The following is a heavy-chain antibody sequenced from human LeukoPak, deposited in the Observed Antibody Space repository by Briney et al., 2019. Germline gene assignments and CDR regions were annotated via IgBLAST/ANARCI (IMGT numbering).Heavy chain of an antibody. CDR3: ARRDGYISAIDY. D-gene: IGHD5-24*01. J-gene: IGHJ4*02. CDR2: IYYSGST. V-gene: IGHV4-59*01. Sequence: PSETLSLTCTVSGGSISSYYWSWIRQPPGKGLEWIGYIYYSGSTNYNPSLKSRVTISVDTSTNQFSLKLSSVTAADTAVYYCARRDGYISAIDYWGQGTLVTVSS. CDR1: GGSISSYY.